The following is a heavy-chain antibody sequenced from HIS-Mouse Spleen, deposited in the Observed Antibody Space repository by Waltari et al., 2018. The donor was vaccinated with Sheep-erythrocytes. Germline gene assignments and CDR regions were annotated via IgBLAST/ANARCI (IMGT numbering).Heavy chain of an antibody. J-gene: IGHJ4*02. CDR3: ARAGYSGEYYFDY. CDR1: GLPFSRYS. Sequence: EVQLVESGGGLVTPGGSLRPSCAASGLPFSRYSMTWVRQAPGKGLEWVSSISSSSSYIYYADSVKGRFTISRDNAKNSLYLQMNSLRAEDTAVYYCARAGYSGEYYFDYWGQGTLVTVSS. V-gene: IGHV3-21*01. CDR2: ISSSSSYI. D-gene: IGHD5-12*01.